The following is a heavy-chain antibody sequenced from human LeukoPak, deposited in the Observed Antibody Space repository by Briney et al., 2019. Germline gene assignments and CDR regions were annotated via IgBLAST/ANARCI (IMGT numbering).Heavy chain of an antibody. D-gene: IGHD2-2*01. CDR1: GFTFSTYW. V-gene: IGHV3-7*01. J-gene: IGHJ4*02. CDR2: ISPDGSDK. Sequence: GGSLRLSCVASGFTFSTYWMNWVRQAPGKGLERVGTISPDGSDKYYVDSVKGRFTISRNNAKTSLYLQINSLRADDTALYFCARGIVVVIGASDHFDYWGQGTLITVSS. CDR3: ARGIVVVIGASDHFDY.